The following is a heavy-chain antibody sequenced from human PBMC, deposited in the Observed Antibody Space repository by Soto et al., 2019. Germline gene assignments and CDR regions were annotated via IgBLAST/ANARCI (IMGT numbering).Heavy chain of an antibody. J-gene: IGHJ4*02. CDR2: IIPIFGTT. CDR3: ASQSAGWEHHYFVY. V-gene: IGHV1-69*13. Sequence: ASVKVSCKASGGTFSNYAITWVRQAPGQGLEWLGRIIPIFGTTDYAQKFQGRVTITADESTTTAYMELSSLRVEDTAVYYCASQSAGWEHHYFVYWGQGTLVTVSS. D-gene: IGHD1-26*01. CDR1: GGTFSNYA.